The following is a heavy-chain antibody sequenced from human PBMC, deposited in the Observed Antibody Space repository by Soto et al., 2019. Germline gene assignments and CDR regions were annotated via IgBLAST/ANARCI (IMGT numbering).Heavy chain of an antibody. V-gene: IGHV1-18*01. Sequence: ASVKVSCKTSGYTFTAYGLAWLRQAPGQRPEWMGWVATTSSNTNYAQKFQDRVTVTTDTSTTTTYMELRSLRPDDTAVYYCARELNTETSAFYSFAYWGQGTLVTVSS. J-gene: IGHJ4*02. CDR3: ARELNTETSAFYSFAY. CDR2: VATTSSNT. CDR1: GYTFTAYG. D-gene: IGHD4-4*01.